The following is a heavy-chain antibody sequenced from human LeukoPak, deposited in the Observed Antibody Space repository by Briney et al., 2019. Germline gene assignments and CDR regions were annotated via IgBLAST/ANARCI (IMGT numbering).Heavy chain of an antibody. CDR1: GFTFSSYS. CDR3: ASPPDSSGWYYFDY. V-gene: IGHV3-21*01. CDR2: ISSSSSYI. D-gene: IGHD3-22*01. Sequence: PGGSLRLSCAASGFTFSSYSMNWVRQAPGKGLEWVSSISSSSSYIYYADSVKGRFTISRDNAKNSLYLQMNSLRAEDTAVYYCASPPDSSGWYYFDYWGQGTLVTVSS. J-gene: IGHJ4*02.